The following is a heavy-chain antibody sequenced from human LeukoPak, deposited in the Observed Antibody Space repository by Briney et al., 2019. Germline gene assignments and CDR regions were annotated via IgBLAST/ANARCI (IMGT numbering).Heavy chain of an antibody. CDR2: IYTSGST. J-gene: IGHJ6*03. V-gene: IGHV4-4*07. CDR1: GGSISSCY. CDR3: ARDCSGGSCYPHYYYMDV. Sequence: SETLSLTCTVSGGSISSCYWSWIRQPAGKGLEWIGRIYTSGSTNHNPSLKSRVTISVDKAKNQFSLKLSSVTAGDTAVYYCARDCSGGSCYPHYYYMDVWGKGTTVTVSS. D-gene: IGHD2-15*01.